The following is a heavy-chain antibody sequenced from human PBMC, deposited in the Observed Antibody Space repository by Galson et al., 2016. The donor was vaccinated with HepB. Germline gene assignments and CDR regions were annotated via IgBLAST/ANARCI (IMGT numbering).Heavy chain of an antibody. CDR3: ARDNTGSHGSGFDY. Sequence: SLRLSCAASAFAFSDYYMSWIRQAPGKGLEWVSYISSSSSYTNYADSVKGRFTISRDNAKNSLYLQMNSLRAEDTAVYYCARDNTGSHGSGFDYWGQGTLVTVSS. CDR1: AFAFSDYY. D-gene: IGHD2-15*01. CDR2: ISSSSSYT. V-gene: IGHV3-11*06. J-gene: IGHJ4*02.